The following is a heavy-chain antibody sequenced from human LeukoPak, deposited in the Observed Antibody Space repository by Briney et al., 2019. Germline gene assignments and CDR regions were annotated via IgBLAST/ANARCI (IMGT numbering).Heavy chain of an antibody. V-gene: IGHV4-30-2*01. CDR2: IYHSGST. D-gene: IGHD4-17*01. CDR1: GGSISSGGYS. J-gene: IGHJ3*02. CDR3: AREGNDYGDYHDAFDI. Sequence: PSQTLSLTCAVSGGSISSGGYSWSWIRQPPGKGLEWIGYIYHSGSTYYNPSLKSRVTISVDRFKNQFSLKLSSVTAADTAVYYCAREGNDYGDYHDAFDIWGQGTMVTVSS.